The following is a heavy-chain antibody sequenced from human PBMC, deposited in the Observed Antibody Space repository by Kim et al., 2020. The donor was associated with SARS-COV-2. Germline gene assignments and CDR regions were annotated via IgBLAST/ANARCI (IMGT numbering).Heavy chain of an antibody. V-gene: IGHV3-30*02. Sequence: DSVKGRFTISRDNSKNTLYLQMTSLRAEDTAVYYCAKEYCSGGSCYLFDYWGQGTLVTVSS. CDR3: AKEYCSGGSCYLFDY. D-gene: IGHD2-15*01. J-gene: IGHJ4*02.